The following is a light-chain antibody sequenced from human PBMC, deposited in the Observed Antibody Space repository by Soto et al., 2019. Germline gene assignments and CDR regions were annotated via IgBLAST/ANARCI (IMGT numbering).Light chain of an antibody. CDR2: GAS. J-gene: IGKJ1*01. CDR1: QSLRSS. CDR3: QQYNNWPQT. Sequence: ETLITQSPDTPSVSRGGRATLSCRASQSLRSSLAWYQQKPGQAPRLLIYGASTRATGIPARFSGSGSGTDFTLTISGLQSEDFAVYYCQQYNNWPQTFGQGSKVDI. V-gene: IGKV3-15*01.